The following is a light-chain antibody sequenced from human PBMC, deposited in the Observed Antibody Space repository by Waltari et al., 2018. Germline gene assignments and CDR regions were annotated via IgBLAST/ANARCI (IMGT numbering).Light chain of an antibody. Sequence: QSALTQPASVSGSPGKPITISCTGTSSEVSTSTSVSWYQQHPGKAPKVMIYDFSNRPSVVSNRFSGSKSGNTASLTISGLQPEDEAHYYCSSYSSANIRVFGTGTKVTVL. J-gene: IGLJ1*01. V-gene: IGLV2-14*03. CDR3: SSYSSANIRV. CDR2: DFS. CDR1: SSEVSTSTS.